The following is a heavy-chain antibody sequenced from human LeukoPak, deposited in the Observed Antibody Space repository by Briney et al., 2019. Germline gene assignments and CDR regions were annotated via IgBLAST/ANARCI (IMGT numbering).Heavy chain of an antibody. J-gene: IGHJ4*02. V-gene: IGHV3-43*01. CDR3: AKDTPGED. CDR2: ISWDGGST. Sequence: PGGSLRLSCAASGFTFSAYAMAWVRQAPGKGLEWVSLISWDGGSTYYADSVKGRFTISRDNSKNSLYLQMNSLRTEDTALYYCAKDTPGEDWGQGTLVTVSS. CDR1: GFTFSAYA.